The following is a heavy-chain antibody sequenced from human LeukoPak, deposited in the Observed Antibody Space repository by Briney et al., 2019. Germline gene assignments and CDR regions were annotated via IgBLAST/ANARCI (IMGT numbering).Heavy chain of an antibody. V-gene: IGHV3-23*01. Sequence: GGSLRLSCAASGFTFSTYAMPWVGQAPGKGLEWVSAISGSGDNTYYADSVKGRFTISRDNSKNTLHLQMNSLRAEDTAVYYCAKDRGYWGQGTLVTVSS. J-gene: IGHJ4*02. CDR1: GFTFSTYA. CDR3: AKDRGY. CDR2: ISGSGDNT.